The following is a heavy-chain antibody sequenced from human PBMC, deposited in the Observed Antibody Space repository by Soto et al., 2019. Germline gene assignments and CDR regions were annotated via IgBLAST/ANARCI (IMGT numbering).Heavy chain of an antibody. J-gene: IGHJ4*02. D-gene: IGHD4-17*01. CDR3: VSQRTTVPTQAYFDY. V-gene: IGHV4-39*01. Sequence: SETLSLTCTVSGGSVTNSSYYWGWIRQSPGKGLEWIGSVYYRGRSYSKSSVQSRVTISVDTSKNRFSLSLNSVTASDTAVYFCVSQRTTVPTQAYFDYWGPGALVTVSS. CDR2: VYYRGRS. CDR1: GGSVTNSSYY.